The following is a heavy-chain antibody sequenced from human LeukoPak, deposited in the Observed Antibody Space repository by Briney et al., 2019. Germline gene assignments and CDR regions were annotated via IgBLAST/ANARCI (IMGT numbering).Heavy chain of an antibody. Sequence: SGTLSLTCTVSGGSISSYYWSWIRQPPGKGLEWIGYIYTSGSTNYNPSLKSRVTISVDTSKNQFSLKLSSVTAADTAVYYCARHRMYYDSSGYYWFDPWGQGTLVTVSS. CDR3: ARHRMYYDSSGYYWFDP. D-gene: IGHD3-22*01. V-gene: IGHV4-4*09. J-gene: IGHJ5*02. CDR2: IYTSGST. CDR1: GGSISSYY.